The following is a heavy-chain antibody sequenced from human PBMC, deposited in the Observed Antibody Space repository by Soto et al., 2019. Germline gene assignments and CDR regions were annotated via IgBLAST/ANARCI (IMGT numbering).Heavy chain of an antibody. J-gene: IGHJ6*03. CDR1: GFTFSSYS. D-gene: IGHD3-22*01. CDR2: ISSSSSTI. CDR3: ARASTVVVSARWGYMDV. V-gene: IGHV3-48*02. Sequence: GGSLRLSCAASGFTFSSYSMNWVRQAPGKGLEWVSYISSSSSTIYYADSVKGRFTISRDNAKNSLYLQMNSLRDEDTAVYYCARASTVVVSARWGYMDVWGKGNTVTVSS.